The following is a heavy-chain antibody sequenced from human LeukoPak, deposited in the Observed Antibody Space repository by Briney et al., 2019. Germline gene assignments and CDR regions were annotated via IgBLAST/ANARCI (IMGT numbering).Heavy chain of an antibody. CDR3: AKRVDTAMAEFDY. J-gene: IGHJ4*02. Sequence: GGSLRLSCAASGFTFSSYSMNWVRQAPGKGLEWVSSISSSSTYIYYADSVKGRFTISRDNSKNTLYLQMNSLRAEDTAVYYCAKRVDTAMAEFDYWGQGTLVAVSS. V-gene: IGHV3-21*04. D-gene: IGHD5-18*01. CDR1: GFTFSSYS. CDR2: ISSSSTYI.